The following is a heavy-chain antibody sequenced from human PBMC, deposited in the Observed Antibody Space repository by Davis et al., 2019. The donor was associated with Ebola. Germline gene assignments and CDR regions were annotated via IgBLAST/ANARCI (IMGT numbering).Heavy chain of an antibody. J-gene: IGHJ6*02. CDR1: GFTFSNYW. CDR3: ARGYCSGGSCTHYYYYGMDV. V-gene: IGHV3-74*01. D-gene: IGHD2-15*01. CDR2: INSDGSST. Sequence: GESLKISCAASGFTFSNYWMHWVRQAPGKGLVWVSRINSDGSSTSYADSVKGRFTISRDNAKNTLYLQMNSLRAEDTAVYYCARGYCSGGSCTHYYYYGMDVWGQGTTVTVSS.